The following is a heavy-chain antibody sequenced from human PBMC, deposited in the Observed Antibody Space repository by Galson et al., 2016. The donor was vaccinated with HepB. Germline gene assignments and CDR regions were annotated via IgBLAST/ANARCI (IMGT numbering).Heavy chain of an antibody. CDR2: ISTHDVIP. J-gene: IGHJ4*02. D-gene: IGHD3-10*02. V-gene: IGHV1-18*01. CDR1: TYTFSRYG. CDR3: ATTGVTQIAFVQGIPGSHIVF. Sequence: SVKVSCKASTYTFSRYGIIWVRQAPGQGLEWMGWISTHDVIPKYAQKFQDRVTLTTDTSTSTAYLELRSLRSDDTAVYFCATTGVTQIAFVQGIPGSHIVFWGQGTLVTVSS.